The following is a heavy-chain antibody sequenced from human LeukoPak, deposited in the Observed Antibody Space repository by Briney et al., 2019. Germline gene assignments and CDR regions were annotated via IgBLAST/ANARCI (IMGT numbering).Heavy chain of an antibody. Sequence: ASVTVSCKVSGYTLTELSMHWVRQAPGKGLEWMGGFDPEDGETIDAQKFQGRVTMTEDTSTDTAYMELSSLRSEDTAVYYCAHKQQYDSSGIQGGAFDIWGQGTMVTVSS. CDR2: FDPEDGET. D-gene: IGHD3-22*01. J-gene: IGHJ3*02. CDR1: GYTLTELS. V-gene: IGHV1-24*01. CDR3: AHKQQYDSSGIQGGAFDI.